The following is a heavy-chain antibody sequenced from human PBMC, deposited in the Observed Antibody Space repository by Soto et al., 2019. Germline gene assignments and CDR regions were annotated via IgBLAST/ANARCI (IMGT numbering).Heavy chain of an antibody. CDR1: GYTFTGYY. V-gene: IGHV3-21*01. D-gene: IGHD2-21*01. J-gene: IGHJ5*02. CDR3: ARGFGEYNWFDP. Sequence: SCKASGYTFTGYYMHWVRQAPGKGLEWVSSISSSSSYIYYADSVKGRFTISRDNAKNSLYLQMNSLRAEDTAVYYCARGFGEYNWFDPWGQGTLVTVSS. CDR2: ISSSSSYI.